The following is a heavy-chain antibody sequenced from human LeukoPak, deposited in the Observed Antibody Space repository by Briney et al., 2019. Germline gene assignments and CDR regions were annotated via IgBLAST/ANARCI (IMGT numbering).Heavy chain of an antibody. J-gene: IGHJ6*02. CDR2: IYYSGST. CDR3: ARDRDSSSPQTYYYYYGMDV. Sequence: PSQTLSLTCTVSGGSISSGGYYWCWIRQHPGKGLEWIGYIYYSGSTYYNPSLKSRVTISVDTSKNQFSLKLSSVTAADTAVYYCARDRDSSSPQTYYYYYGMDVWGQGTTVTVSS. CDR1: GGSISSGGYY. V-gene: IGHV4-31*03. D-gene: IGHD6-6*01.